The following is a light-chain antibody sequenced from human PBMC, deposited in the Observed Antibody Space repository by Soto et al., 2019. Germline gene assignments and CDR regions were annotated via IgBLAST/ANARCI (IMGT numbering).Light chain of an antibody. V-gene: IGKV3-11*01. Sequence: EIVLTHSPATLSLSPWERATLSCRASQSISNFLAWYQQKPGQPPRLLIYDASKRATDIPDRFIGSGSGTDFTLTISSLEPEDFAVYHCQQYGSSGTFGQGTKVDIK. CDR1: QSISNF. CDR2: DAS. CDR3: QQYGSSGT. J-gene: IGKJ1*01.